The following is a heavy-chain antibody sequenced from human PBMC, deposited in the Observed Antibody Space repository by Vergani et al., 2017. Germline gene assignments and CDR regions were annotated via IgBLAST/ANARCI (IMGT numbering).Heavy chain of an antibody. V-gene: IGHV3-30*18. CDR3: AKDRVFGVAASSGYMDV. J-gene: IGHJ6*03. Sequence: QVQLVESGGGVVQPGRSLRLSCAASGFTFSSYGMHWVRQAPGKGLEWVAVISYDGSNKYYADSVKGRFTISRDNSKNTLYLQMNSLRAEDTAVYYCAKDRVFGVAASSGYMDVWGKGTTVTVSS. CDR2: ISYDGSNK. CDR1: GFTFSSYG. D-gene: IGHD3-3*01.